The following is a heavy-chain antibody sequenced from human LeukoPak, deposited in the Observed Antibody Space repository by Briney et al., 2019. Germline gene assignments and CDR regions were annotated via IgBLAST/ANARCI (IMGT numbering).Heavy chain of an antibody. CDR1: GYSFTGYY. V-gene: IGHV1-2*02. Sequence: ASVKVSCKASGYSFTGYYMHWVRQAPGQGLEWMGWIDPNSGGANYAQKSQGRVTMTRDMSISTAYMELSRLRSDDTAVYYCARAHASLRITMIVVGEHAFDIWGQGTMVTVSS. D-gene: IGHD3-22*01. J-gene: IGHJ3*02. CDR2: IDPNSGGA. CDR3: ARAHASLRITMIVVGEHAFDI.